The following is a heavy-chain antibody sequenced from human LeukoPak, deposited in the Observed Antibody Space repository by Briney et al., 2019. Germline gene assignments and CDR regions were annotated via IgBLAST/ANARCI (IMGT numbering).Heavy chain of an antibody. Sequence: SETLSLTCTVSGGSISDAAYYWSWIRQHPGEGLKWIGYIYYSGSTSYNPSLKSRVTISVDTSKNQFSLKLSSVTAADTAVYYCARAGYSSSWGYWGQGTLVTVSS. CDR3: ARAGYSSSWGY. CDR1: GGSISDAAYY. V-gene: IGHV4-31*03. J-gene: IGHJ4*02. CDR2: IYYSGST. D-gene: IGHD6-13*01.